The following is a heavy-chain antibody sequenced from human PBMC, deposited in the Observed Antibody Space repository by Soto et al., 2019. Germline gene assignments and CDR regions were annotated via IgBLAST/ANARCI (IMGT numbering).Heavy chain of an antibody. CDR3: ANGRYDYGGRGYFDY. D-gene: IGHD4-17*01. Sequence: SETLSLTCTVSGGSISSSSYYWGWIRQPPGKGLEWIGSIYYSGSTYYNPSLKSRVTISVDTSKNQFSLKLSSVTAADTAVYYCANGRYDYGGRGYFDYWGQGTLITVSS. J-gene: IGHJ4*02. CDR2: IYYSGST. CDR1: GGSISSSSYY. V-gene: IGHV4-39*01.